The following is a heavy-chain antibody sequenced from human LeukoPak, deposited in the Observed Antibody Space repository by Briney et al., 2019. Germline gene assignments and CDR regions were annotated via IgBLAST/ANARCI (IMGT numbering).Heavy chain of an antibody. CDR2: IESTSTGI. CDR1: GFTFTNYG. D-gene: IGHD3-22*01. CDR3: ARFSLGYYDSSGPDY. V-gene: IGHV3-48*01. Sequence: GGSLRLSCEGSGFTFTNYGMNWVRQAPGKGLEWIANIESTSTGIDYADSVKGRFTISRDNSKNTLYLQMNSLRAEDTAVYYCARFSLGYYDSSGPDYWGQGTLVTVSS. J-gene: IGHJ4*02.